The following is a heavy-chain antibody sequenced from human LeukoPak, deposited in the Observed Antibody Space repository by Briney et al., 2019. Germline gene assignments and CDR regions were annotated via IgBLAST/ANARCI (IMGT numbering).Heavy chain of an antibody. CDR3: ARVSYYYGSGSYYNPWYFDY. CDR1: GFTFSIYW. D-gene: IGHD3-10*01. Sequence: PGGSLRLSCAASGFTFSIYWMSWVRQAPGKGLEWVANIKQDGSEKYYVDSVKGRFTISRDNAESSLYLQMNSLRAEDTAVYYCARVSYYYGSGSYYNPWYFDYWGQGTLVTVSS. J-gene: IGHJ4*02. V-gene: IGHV3-7*01. CDR2: IKQDGSEK.